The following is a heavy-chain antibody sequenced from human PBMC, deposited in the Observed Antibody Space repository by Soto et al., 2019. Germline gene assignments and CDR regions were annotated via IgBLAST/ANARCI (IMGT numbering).Heavy chain of an antibody. J-gene: IGHJ6*03. CDR1: GGSISSGGYY. CDR2: IYYSGST. Sequence: SETLSLTCTVSGGSISSGGYYWSWIRQHPGKGLEWIGYIYYSGSTYYNPSLKSRVTISVDTSKNQFSLKLSSVTAADTAVYYCAGGAYCSSTSCQTTGYYYYVDVWGKGTTVTVSS. D-gene: IGHD2-2*01. CDR3: AGGAYCSSTSCQTTGYYYYVDV. V-gene: IGHV4-31*03.